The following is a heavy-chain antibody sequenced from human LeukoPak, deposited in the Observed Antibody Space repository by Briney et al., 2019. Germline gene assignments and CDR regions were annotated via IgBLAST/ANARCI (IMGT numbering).Heavy chain of an antibody. D-gene: IGHD3-10*01. V-gene: IGHV3-11*04. CDR1: GFTFSDYY. CDR2: ISSSGSTI. Sequence: GGSLRLSCAASGFTFSDYYMSWIRQAPGKGLEWVSYISSSGSTIYYADSVKGRFTISRDNAKNSLYLQMNSLRAEDTAVYYCARDWSFPAGSGSYYWFDPWGQGTLVTVSS. CDR3: ARDWSFPAGSGSYYWFDP. J-gene: IGHJ5*02.